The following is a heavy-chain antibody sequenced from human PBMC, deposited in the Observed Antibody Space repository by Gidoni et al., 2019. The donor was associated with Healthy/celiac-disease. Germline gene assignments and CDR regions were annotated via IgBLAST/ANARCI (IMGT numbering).Heavy chain of an antibody. CDR2: ISYDGSNK. J-gene: IGHJ6*02. Sequence: QVQLVESGGGVVQPGRSLRLSCAASGFTFRSYAMPWVRQAPGKGLEWVAVISYDGSNKYYADAVKGRLTISRDNSKNTLYLQMNSLRAEDTAVYYCARDSPTWLDPFYYYYYGMDVWGQGTTVTVSS. D-gene: IGHD6-19*01. V-gene: IGHV3-30-3*01. CDR1: GFTFRSYA. CDR3: ARDSPTWLDPFYYYYYGMDV.